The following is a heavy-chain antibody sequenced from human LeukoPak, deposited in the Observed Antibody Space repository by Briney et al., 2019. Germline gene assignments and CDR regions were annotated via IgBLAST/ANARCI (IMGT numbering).Heavy chain of an antibody. V-gene: IGHV4-39*07. J-gene: IGHJ3*01. CDR1: GGSISSSSSY. D-gene: IGHD6-6*01. CDR2: IYYSGST. Sequence: SEPLSLTCTVSGGSISSSSSYWGWIRQPPGKGLEWIGNIYYSGSTYYNPSLKSRLTISVDASKNQFSLRLTSVTAADTAVYYCASTIATRSDAFDFWGQGTMVTVSS. CDR3: ASTIATRSDAFDF.